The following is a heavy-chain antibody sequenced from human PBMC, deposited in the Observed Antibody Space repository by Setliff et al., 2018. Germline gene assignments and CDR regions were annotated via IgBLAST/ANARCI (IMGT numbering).Heavy chain of an antibody. D-gene: IGHD3-22*01. Sequence: SETLSLTCAVYGGSFSGYYWSWIRRPPGKGLEWIGEINHSGSTNYNPSLKSRVTISVDTSKNQFSLKLSSVTAADTAVYYCARGRYYDSRNFDYWGQGTLVTVSS. CDR3: ARGRYYDSRNFDY. CDR2: INHSGST. CDR1: GGSFSGYY. J-gene: IGHJ4*02. V-gene: IGHV4-34*01.